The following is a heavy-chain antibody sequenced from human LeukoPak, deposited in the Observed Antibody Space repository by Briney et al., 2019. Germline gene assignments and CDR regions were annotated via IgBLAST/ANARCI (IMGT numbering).Heavy chain of an antibody. V-gene: IGHV3-11*01. CDR2: ISSSGSTI. CDR3: ARVHYPYSSGCYYSYFDY. Sequence: GGSLRLSCAASGFTFSDYYMSWIRQAPGKGLEWVSYISSSGSTIYYADSVKGRFTISRDNAKNSLYLQMNGLRAEDTAVYYCARVHYPYSSGCYYSYFDYWGQGTLVTVSS. CDR1: GFTFSDYY. J-gene: IGHJ4*02. D-gene: IGHD3-22*01.